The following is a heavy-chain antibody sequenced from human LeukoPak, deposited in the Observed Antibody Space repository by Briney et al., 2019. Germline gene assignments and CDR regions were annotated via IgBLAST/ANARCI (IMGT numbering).Heavy chain of an antibody. Sequence: GESLKISCKGSGYSFTTYWIGWERQMPGKGLEWVGVFYPTDSTTRYSPSFQGQVTISSDNSISTAFLQLNSLRASDTAIYYCARCPRGGSYFDSWGQGTLVTVSS. CDR2: FYPTDSTT. CDR1: GYSFTTYW. V-gene: IGHV5-51*01. J-gene: IGHJ4*02. D-gene: IGHD1-26*01. CDR3: ARCPRGGSYFDS.